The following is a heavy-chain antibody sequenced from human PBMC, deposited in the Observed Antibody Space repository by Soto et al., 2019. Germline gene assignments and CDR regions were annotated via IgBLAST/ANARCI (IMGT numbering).Heavy chain of an antibody. Sequence: QVQLVQSGAEVKKPGSSVKVSCKASGGTFSSYTISWVRQAPGQGLEWMGRIIPILGIANYAQKFQGRVTTTADKSTSTADMELRSLRSEDTAVYYCARDENGDYVAWFDPWGQGTLVTVSS. CDR2: IIPILGIA. V-gene: IGHV1-69*08. J-gene: IGHJ5*02. D-gene: IGHD4-17*01. CDR3: ARDENGDYVAWFDP. CDR1: GGTFSSYT.